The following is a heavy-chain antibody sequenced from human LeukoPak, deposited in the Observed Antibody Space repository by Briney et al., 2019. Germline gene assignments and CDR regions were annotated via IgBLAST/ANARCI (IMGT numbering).Heavy chain of an antibody. CDR2: IYYSGSI. Sequence: GSLRLSCAASGFTFSSYGMSWVRQAPGKGLEWIGSIYYSGSIYYNPSLKSRVTISVDTSKNQFSLTLSSVTAADTAVCYCARLESAAAGNRWFDPWGQGILVTVSS. D-gene: IGHD6-13*01. CDR3: ARLESAAAGNRWFDP. CDR1: GFTFSSYG. V-gene: IGHV4-38-2*01. J-gene: IGHJ5*02.